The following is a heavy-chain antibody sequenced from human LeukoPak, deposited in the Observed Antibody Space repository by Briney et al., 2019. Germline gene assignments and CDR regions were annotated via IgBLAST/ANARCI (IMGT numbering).Heavy chain of an antibody. CDR2: IIPIFGTA. CDR3: ARDYGDYVFDY. D-gene: IGHD4-17*01. J-gene: IGHJ4*02. CDR1: GGTFSSYS. V-gene: IGHV1-69*13. Sequence: SVQVSCKASGGTFSSYSISWVRQAPGQGLEWMGGIIPIFGTANYAQKFQGRVTITADESTSTAYMELSSLRSEDTAVYYCARDYGDYVFDYWGQGTLVTVSS.